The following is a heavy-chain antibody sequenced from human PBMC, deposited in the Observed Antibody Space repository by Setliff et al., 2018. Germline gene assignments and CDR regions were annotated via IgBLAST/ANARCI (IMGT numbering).Heavy chain of an antibody. V-gene: IGHV3-7*01. CDR2: INQDGSDK. Sequence: GGSLRLSCAASGFTFTTYWMSWFRQAPGRGLEWVANINQDGSDKYPVDSVKGRFTISRDNAKNSLYLQMSSLRAEDTAVYYCAREDDVNTCDIWGQGTMVTVSS. J-gene: IGHJ3*02. CDR3: AREDDVNTCDI. CDR1: GFTFTTYW.